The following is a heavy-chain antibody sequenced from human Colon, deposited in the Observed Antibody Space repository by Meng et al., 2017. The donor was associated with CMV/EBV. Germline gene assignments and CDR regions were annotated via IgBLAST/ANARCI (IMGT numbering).Heavy chain of an antibody. D-gene: IGHD1-26*01. J-gene: IGHJ4*02. CDR3: ARDIDSAEGY. Sequence: QVQLVQSGAVVKTPGSSVKVSCKAGGGTFSSYTISWVQQAPGQGLEWMGGIIPIFGTENYAQKFQGIVTITADESTSTAYIVLSSLRSEDTAVYYCARDIDSAEGYWGQGTLATVSS. V-gene: IGHV1-69*12. CDR2: IIPIFGTE. CDR1: GGTFSSYT.